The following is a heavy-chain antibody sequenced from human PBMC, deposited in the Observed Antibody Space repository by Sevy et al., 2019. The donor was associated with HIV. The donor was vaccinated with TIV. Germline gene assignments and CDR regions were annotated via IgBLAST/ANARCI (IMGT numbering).Heavy chain of an antibody. V-gene: IGHV3-7*01. CDR3: AREGSYGDDRNHYYYGIDV. D-gene: IGHD4-17*01. CDR2: IYQDGTEK. Sequence: GGSLRLSCEASGFNFRSYWMSWVRQAPGKGLEWVASIYQDGTEKHYGDSLKGRFTISRDNAKNSLYLQVNSLAGEDTAVYYSAREGSYGDDRNHYYYGIDVWGQGTTVTVSS. CDR1: GFNFRSYW. J-gene: IGHJ6*02.